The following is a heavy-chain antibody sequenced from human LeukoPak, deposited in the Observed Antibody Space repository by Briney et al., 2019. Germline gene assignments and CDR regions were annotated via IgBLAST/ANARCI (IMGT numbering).Heavy chain of an antibody. CDR3: ARDTDDIVGATRDYYYYYMDV. J-gene: IGHJ6*03. Sequence: GVSLRLSCAASGFTVSSNYMSWVRQAPGKGLEWVSVIYRGGNTYYADSVKGRFTISRDNSKNTLYLQMNSLRAEDTAVYYCARDTDDIVGATRDYYYYYMDVWGKGTTVTVSS. D-gene: IGHD1-26*01. CDR1: GFTVSSNY. V-gene: IGHV3-66*02. CDR2: IYRGGNT.